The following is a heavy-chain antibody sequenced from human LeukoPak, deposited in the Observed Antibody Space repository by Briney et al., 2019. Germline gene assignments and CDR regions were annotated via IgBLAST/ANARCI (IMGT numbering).Heavy chain of an antibody. Sequence: ASVKVSCKASGYTFTGYYMHWMRQAPGQGLEWVGMINPNGGGTSSAQKFQGRVTMTRDTSTSTAYMDLSSLRSEDTAIYYCARRGGCISTSCNLDYWGQGTLVTVSS. D-gene: IGHD2-2*01. J-gene: IGHJ4*02. CDR1: GYTFTGYY. CDR3: ARRGGCISTSCNLDY. V-gene: IGHV1-46*03. CDR2: INPNGGGT.